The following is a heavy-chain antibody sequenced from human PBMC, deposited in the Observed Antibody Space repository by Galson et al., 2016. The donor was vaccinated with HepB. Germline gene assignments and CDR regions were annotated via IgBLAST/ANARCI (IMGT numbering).Heavy chain of an antibody. CDR3: ARVTDAFDI. V-gene: IGHV1-69*13. CDR2: IIPMLGAA. J-gene: IGHJ3*02. Sequence: SVKVSCKASGGTFSSFGISWVRQAPGQGLEWMGGIIPMLGAANYAERFQVRVTITADGSTSTAYMELSSLSPEDTAGDYCARVTDAFDIWGQGTMVTVSS. CDR1: GGTFSSFG.